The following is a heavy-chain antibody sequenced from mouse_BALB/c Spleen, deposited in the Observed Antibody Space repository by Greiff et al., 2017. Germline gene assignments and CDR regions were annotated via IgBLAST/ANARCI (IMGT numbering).Heavy chain of an antibody. CDR2: IYPYNGGT. J-gene: IGHJ2*01. CDR3: ARPYYRSYYFDY. V-gene: IGHV1S29*02. CDR1: GYTFTDYN. Sequence: VQLKESGPELVKPGASVKISCKASGYTFTDYNMHWVKQSHGKSLEWIGYIYPYNGGTGYNQKFKSKATLTVDNSSSTAYMELRSLTSEDSAVYYCARPYYRSYYFDYWGQGTTLTVSS. D-gene: IGHD2-14*01.